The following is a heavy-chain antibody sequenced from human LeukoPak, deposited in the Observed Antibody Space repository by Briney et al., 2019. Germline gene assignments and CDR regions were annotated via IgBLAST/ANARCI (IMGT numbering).Heavy chain of an antibody. CDR2: IYYSGST. CDR1: GGSISSYY. CDR3: ARINVDTAMAN. V-gene: IGHV4-59*08. Sequence: SETLSLTCTVSGGSISSYYWSWIRQPPGKGLEWIGYIYYSGSTNYNPSLKSRVTISVDTSKNQFSLKLSSVTAADTAVYYCARINVDTAMANWGQVTLVTVSS. D-gene: IGHD5-18*01. J-gene: IGHJ4*02.